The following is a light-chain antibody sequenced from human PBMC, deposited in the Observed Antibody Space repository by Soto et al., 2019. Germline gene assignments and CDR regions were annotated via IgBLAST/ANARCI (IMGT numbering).Light chain of an antibody. CDR3: QQRSNRPPIT. J-gene: IGKJ5*01. CDR1: QSVNTY. CDR2: DAS. V-gene: IGKV3-11*01. Sequence: EIVLTQSPATLSLSPGERATLSCRASQSVNTYLAWYQQRPGQAPRLLIFDASNRAPGIPARFSGSGSGTDFTLTISSLEPEDFAVYYCQQRSNRPPITFGQGTRLEIK.